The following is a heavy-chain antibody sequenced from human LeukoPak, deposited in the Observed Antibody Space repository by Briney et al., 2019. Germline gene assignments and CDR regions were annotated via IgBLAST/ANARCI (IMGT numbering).Heavy chain of an antibody. CDR3: ARQYGRPFDY. CDR2: IYPGDSDT. Sequence: GESLKISCKGSGYSFGDSWIGWVRQMPGKGLEWMGIIYPGDSDTRYSPSSQGQVTISADKSISTTYLQWSSLKATDTAMYYCARQYGRPFDYWGQGTLVTVSS. V-gene: IGHV5-51*01. CDR1: GYSFGDSW. D-gene: IGHD3-10*01. J-gene: IGHJ4*02.